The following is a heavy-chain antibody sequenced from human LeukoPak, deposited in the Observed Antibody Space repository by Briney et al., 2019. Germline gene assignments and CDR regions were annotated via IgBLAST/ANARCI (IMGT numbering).Heavy chain of an antibody. CDR1: GGSITSSNW. J-gene: IGHJ6*03. V-gene: IGHV4-4*02. Sequence: PSETLSLTCAVSGGSITSSNWWSWVRPPPGKGLEWIGEIFHSGSTNYNPSLKSRVTISVDKSKNQFSLKLSSVTAADTAVHYCAVYNWNYDFYYMDVWGKGTTVTVSS. CDR2: IFHSGST. CDR3: AVYNWNYDFYYMDV. D-gene: IGHD1-20*01.